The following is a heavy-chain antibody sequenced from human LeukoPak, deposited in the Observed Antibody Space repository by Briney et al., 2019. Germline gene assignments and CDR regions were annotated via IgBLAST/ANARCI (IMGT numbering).Heavy chain of an antibody. CDR2: ISGGGDDT. Sequence: GGSLRLSCAVSGFIFSSSAMSWVRQAPGKGLEWVSAISGGGDDTSYADSARGRFTVSRDNSKNTLYLQMNSLRAEDTAVYYCARDSSSSESPHYYYYYGMDVWGQGTTVTVSS. D-gene: IGHD6-6*01. J-gene: IGHJ6*02. CDR1: GFIFSSSA. V-gene: IGHV3-23*01. CDR3: ARDSSSSESPHYYYYYGMDV.